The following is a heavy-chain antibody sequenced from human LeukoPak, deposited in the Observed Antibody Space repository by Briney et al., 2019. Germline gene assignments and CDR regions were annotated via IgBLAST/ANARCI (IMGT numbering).Heavy chain of an antibody. CDR3: ARGGSYLSAFDI. CDR2: ISGSTSAI. D-gene: IGHD1-26*01. J-gene: IGHJ3*02. CDR1: GFTFSSYS. Sequence: GGSLRLSCAASGFTFSSYSMNWVRQAPGKGLEWVSYISGSTSAIYYADSVKGRFTISRDNAKNSRYLQMNSLRAEDTAVYYCARGGSYLSAFDIWGQGTMVTVSS. V-gene: IGHV3-48*01.